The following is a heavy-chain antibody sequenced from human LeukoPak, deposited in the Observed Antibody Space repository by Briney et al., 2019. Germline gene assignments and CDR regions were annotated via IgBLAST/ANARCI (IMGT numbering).Heavy chain of an antibody. CDR2: IYYGGST. CDR1: GGSISSYY. D-gene: IGHD1-26*01. V-gene: IGHV4-59*08. Sequence: SEPLTLTCTVSGGSISSYYWSWIRQPPGKGLEWIGDIYYGGSTNYNPSLKSRVTISVDTSKNQLSLRLSSVTAADTAVYYSARLASGSYGPLTPFDYWGQGTLVTVSS. J-gene: IGHJ4*02. CDR3: ARLASGSYGPLTPFDY.